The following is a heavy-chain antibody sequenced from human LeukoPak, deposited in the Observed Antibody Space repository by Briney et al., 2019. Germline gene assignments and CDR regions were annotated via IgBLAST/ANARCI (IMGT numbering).Heavy chain of an antibody. D-gene: IGHD4-11*01. CDR2: ISAWGDNT. Sequence: GGSLRLSCAASGFTFSAYAMSWVRQAPGKGLEWVSGISAWGDNTYSADSVRGRFTISRDNSKNTLYLQMNSLRVEDTAVYYCAKDGGTVTSYYFDSWGLGTLVTVSS. CDR1: GFTFSAYA. V-gene: IGHV3-23*01. J-gene: IGHJ4*02. CDR3: AKDGGTVTSYYFDS.